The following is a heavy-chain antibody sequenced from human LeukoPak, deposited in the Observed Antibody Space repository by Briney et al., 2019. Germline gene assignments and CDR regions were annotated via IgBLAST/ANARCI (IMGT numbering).Heavy chain of an antibody. CDR1: GYTFSDLY. D-gene: IGHD3-3*02. V-gene: IGHV1-2*02. Sequence: ASVKVSCKASGYTFSDLYIHWVRQAAGQGLEYVGWITPKSGDTDSPQRFQSRDTMTRDASISTAYMELSSLRSDDTAVYFCARVRLADERAWAYWGQGTLVTVSS. J-gene: IGHJ4*02. CDR3: ARVRLADERAWAY. CDR2: ITPKSGDT.